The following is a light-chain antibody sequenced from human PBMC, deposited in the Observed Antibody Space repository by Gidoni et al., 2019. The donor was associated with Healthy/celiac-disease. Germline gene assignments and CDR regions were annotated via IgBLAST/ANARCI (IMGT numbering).Light chain of an antibody. Sequence: AIRLTQSTSSLSGSVGDRVTITCRAIQGISSALAWYQQKPGKAPKLLIYDASSLENGVPSRFSGSGSGTDFTLTISSLQPEDFATYYCQQFNSFPITFGQXTRLEIK. V-gene: IGKV1-13*02. J-gene: IGKJ5*01. CDR1: QGISSA. CDR3: QQFNSFPIT. CDR2: DAS.